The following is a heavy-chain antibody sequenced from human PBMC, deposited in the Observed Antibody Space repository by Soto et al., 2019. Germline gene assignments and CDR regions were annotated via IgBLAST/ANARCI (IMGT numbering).Heavy chain of an antibody. D-gene: IGHD3-9*01. CDR1: EFTFSTYA. V-gene: IGHV3-23*01. CDR3: ARVSPRYFDWLPPPRLMDY. Sequence: GGSLRLSCAASEFTFSTYAMTWVRQAPGKGLEWVSAISASGGSTYYADSVKGRFTISRDNAKNSLYLQMNSLRAEDTAVYYCARVSPRYFDWLPPPRLMDYWGQGTLVTVSS. CDR2: ISASGGST. J-gene: IGHJ4*02.